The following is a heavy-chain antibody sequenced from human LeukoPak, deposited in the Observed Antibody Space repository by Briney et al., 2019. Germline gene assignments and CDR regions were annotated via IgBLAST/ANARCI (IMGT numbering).Heavy chain of an antibody. CDR1: GGSISNGLYY. Sequence: SETLSLTCSVSGGSISNGLYYWSWIRQPAGKGLEWIGRIYTSGSTTYNPSLKSRVTMSVDTSKNQFSLKLSSVTAADTAMYYCARVSGYDWESFYDYWGQGSLVTVSS. V-gene: IGHV4-61*02. CDR2: IYTSGST. J-gene: IGHJ4*02. D-gene: IGHD5-12*01. CDR3: ARVSGYDWESFYDY.